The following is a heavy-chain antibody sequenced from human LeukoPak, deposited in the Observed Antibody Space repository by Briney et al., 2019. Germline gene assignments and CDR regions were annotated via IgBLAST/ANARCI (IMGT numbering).Heavy chain of an antibody. CDR1: GGTFSSYA. CDR3: ARSPHGEIYYYYGMDV. CDR2: IIPIFGTA. Sequence: GSSVKVSCKGSGGTFSSYAISWVRQAPGQGLEWMGGIIPIFGTANYAQKFQGRVTITADESTSTAYMELSSLRSEDTAVYYCARSPHGEIYYYYGMDVWGQGTTVTVSS. D-gene: IGHD5-24*01. V-gene: IGHV1-69*01. J-gene: IGHJ6*02.